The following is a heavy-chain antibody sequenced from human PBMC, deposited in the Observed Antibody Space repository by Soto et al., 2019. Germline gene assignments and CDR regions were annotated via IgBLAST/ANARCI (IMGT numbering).Heavy chain of an antibody. Sequence: KASETLSLTCTVSGGSISSRGHYWNWIRQHPGKGLEWIGSVYYSGSTSYNPSLKSRLSISVDTSENQFSLKLTYVTAADTAVYYCASYIDYEYFHHWGQGTLVTVSS. CDR2: VYYSGST. CDR3: ASYIDYEYFHH. J-gene: IGHJ1*01. D-gene: IGHD4-4*01. CDR1: GGSISSRGHY. V-gene: IGHV4-31*03.